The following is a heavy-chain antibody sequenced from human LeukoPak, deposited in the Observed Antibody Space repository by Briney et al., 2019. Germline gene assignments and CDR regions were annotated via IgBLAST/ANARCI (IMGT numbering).Heavy chain of an antibody. J-gene: IGHJ6*03. D-gene: IGHD4-11*01. Sequence: PSETLSLTCAVYGGSFSGYYWSWIRQPPGKGLEWIGEINHSGSTNYNPSLKSRVTISVDTSKNQFSLKLSSVTAADTAVYYCARPHSNYYYYYYMDVWGKGTTVTVSS. CDR2: INHSGST. CDR1: GGSFSGYY. V-gene: IGHV4-34*01. CDR3: ARPHSNYYYYYYMDV.